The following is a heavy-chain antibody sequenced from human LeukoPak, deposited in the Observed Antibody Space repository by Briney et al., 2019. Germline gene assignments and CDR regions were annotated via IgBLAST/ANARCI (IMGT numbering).Heavy chain of an antibody. D-gene: IGHD6-13*01. V-gene: IGHV3-48*01. CDR2: ISSSSSTI. Sequence: PGGSLRLSCAASGFTFSSYSMNWVRQAPGKGLEWVSYISSSSSTIYYADSVKGRFTISRDNAKNSLYLQMNSLRAEDTALYYCAKDIGGRGSSWYHYYYYYGMDVWGQGTTVTVSS. CDR1: GFTFSSYS. J-gene: IGHJ6*02. CDR3: AKDIGGRGSSWYHYYYYYGMDV.